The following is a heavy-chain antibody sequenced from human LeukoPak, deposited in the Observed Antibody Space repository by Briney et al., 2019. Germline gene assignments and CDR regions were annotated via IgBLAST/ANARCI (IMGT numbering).Heavy chain of an antibody. V-gene: IGHV3-48*01. Sequence: GGSLRLSCAASGFMFGSYSMNWVRQAPGKGLEWISYINLSGGTTYYADSVKGRFTISRDNAKSTLLLQMSSLKAEDTALYFCARDRSKFITGYFEPWGQGTLVTVSS. CDR1: GFMFGSYS. CDR3: ARDRSKFITGYFEP. CDR2: INLSGGTT. J-gene: IGHJ1*01. D-gene: IGHD3-22*01.